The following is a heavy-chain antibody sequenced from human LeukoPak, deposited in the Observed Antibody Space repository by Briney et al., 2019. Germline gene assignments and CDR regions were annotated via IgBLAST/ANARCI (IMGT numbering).Heavy chain of an antibody. CDR3: ARMGDSGSYGFDI. J-gene: IGHJ3*02. CDR1: GYSFTDYY. Sequence: GASVKVSCKASGYSFTDYYLHWVRQAPGQGLEWMAWINPNSGVTNYAQKFQGWVTMTRDTSISTAYMELSRLTSDDTAVYYCARMGDSGSYGFDIWGQGTMVTVSS. D-gene: IGHD3-10*01. CDR2: INPNSGVT. V-gene: IGHV1-2*04.